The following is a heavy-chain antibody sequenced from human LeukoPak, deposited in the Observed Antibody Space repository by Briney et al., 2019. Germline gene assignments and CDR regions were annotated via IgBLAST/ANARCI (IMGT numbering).Heavy chain of an antibody. J-gene: IGHJ4*02. Sequence: PGGSLRLSCAASGFTFSSYGMHWVRQAPGKGLEWVSYISSSGSTIYYADSVKGRSTISRDNAKNSLYLQMNSLRAEDTAVYYCAREDAGYLLDYWGQGTLVTVSS. CDR1: GFTFSSYG. CDR2: ISSSGSTI. V-gene: IGHV3-48*04. CDR3: AREDAGYLLDY. D-gene: IGHD5-12*01.